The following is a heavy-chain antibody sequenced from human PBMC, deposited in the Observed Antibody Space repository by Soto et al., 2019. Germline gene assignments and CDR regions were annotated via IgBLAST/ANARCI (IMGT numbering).Heavy chain of an antibody. Sequence: EVQLVESGGGLVKPGGSLRLACAASGFTFSNAWMSWVRQAPGKGLEWVGLIKRKTDGGTTDHAAPVKGRFTISRADSKTTLYLQMNSLKTEDTAVYYCTTDLADSWGQGTLVTVSS. J-gene: IGHJ4*02. CDR1: GFTFSNAW. CDR3: TTDLADS. CDR2: IKRKTDGGTT. V-gene: IGHV3-15*01.